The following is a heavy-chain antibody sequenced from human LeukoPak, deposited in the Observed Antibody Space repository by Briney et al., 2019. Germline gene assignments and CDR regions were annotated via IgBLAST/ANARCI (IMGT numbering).Heavy chain of an antibody. J-gene: IGHJ4*02. V-gene: IGHV3-33*01. CDR2: IWYDGSNK. D-gene: IGHD3-9*01. Sequence: GGSLRLSCAASGFTFSSYGMHWVRQAPGKGLEWVAVIWYDGSNKYYADSVKGRFTIPRDNSKNTLYLQMNSLRAEDTAVYYCARSTSSEYDIYHFDYWGQGTLVTVSS. CDR1: GFTFSSYG. CDR3: ARSTSSEYDIYHFDY.